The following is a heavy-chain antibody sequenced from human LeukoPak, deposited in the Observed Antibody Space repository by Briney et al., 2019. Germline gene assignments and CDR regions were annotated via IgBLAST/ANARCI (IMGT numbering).Heavy chain of an antibody. V-gene: IGHV4-34*01. CDR2: INHSGGN. J-gene: IGHJ4*02. CDR3: ARTPRGRIAAQPGLRYFDY. CDR1: GRSFSGYY. D-gene: IGHD6-6*01. Sequence: SDTLSLTFAVYGRSFSGYYCAGIRHRPRGGVERLGEINHSGGNNYNQSLKSRVTMYVDTSRTQFSLKLSSVTAADTAVYDCARTPRGRIAAQPGLRYFDYWDQGTLVTVSS.